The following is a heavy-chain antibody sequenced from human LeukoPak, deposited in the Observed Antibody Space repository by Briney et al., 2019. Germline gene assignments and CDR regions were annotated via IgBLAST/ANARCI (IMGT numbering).Heavy chain of an antibody. Sequence: PGGSLRLSCAASGFTVSSNYMSWVRQAPGKGLEWVSVIYSGGSTYYADSVKGRFTISRDNSKNTLYLQMNSLRAEDTAVYYCAKASGTMIVAIADAFDIWGQGTMVTVSS. CDR1: GFTVSSNY. D-gene: IGHD3-22*01. CDR2: IYSGGST. CDR3: AKASGTMIVAIADAFDI. J-gene: IGHJ3*02. V-gene: IGHV3-53*01.